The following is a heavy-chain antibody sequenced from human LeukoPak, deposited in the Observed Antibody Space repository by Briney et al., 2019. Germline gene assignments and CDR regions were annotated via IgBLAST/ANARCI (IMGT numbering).Heavy chain of an antibody. CDR1: GFTFSTYT. CDR2: LSPSRYYI. D-gene: IGHD6-19*01. V-gene: IGHV3-21*04. J-gene: IGHJ5*02. CDR3: AKEYSSGWYVA. Sequence: PGGSLRLSCAASGFTFSTYTMNWVRQAPGKGLEWVSSLSPSRYYIYHGDSVKGRFTISRDNAENSLYLQMNSLRAEDTAVYYCAKEYSSGWYVAWGQGTLVTASS.